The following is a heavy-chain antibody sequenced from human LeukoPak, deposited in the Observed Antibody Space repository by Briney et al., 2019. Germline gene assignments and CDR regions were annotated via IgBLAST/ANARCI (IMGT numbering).Heavy chain of an antibody. D-gene: IGHD3-22*01. CDR1: GFTFDYSA. J-gene: IGHJ4*02. Sequence: GGSLRLSCPASGFTFDYSAMTWVRQAPDKGLEGVSTINTGDITFYANSVKGRFTISRDNSKNALFLQMNSLRAEDTAIYYCVKGGFTYYDDWGQGTLVTVSS. V-gene: IGHV3-23*01. CDR3: VKGGFTYYDD. CDR2: INTGDIT.